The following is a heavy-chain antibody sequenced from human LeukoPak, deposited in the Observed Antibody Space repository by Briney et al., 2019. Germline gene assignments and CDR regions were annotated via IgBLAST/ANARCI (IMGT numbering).Heavy chain of an antibody. Sequence: PGGSLRLSCAASGFTFSSYAMSWVRQAPGKGLEWVSAISGSGGSTYYADSVKGRFTISRDNSKNTLYLQMNSLRAEDTAVYYCAKGSMRVGATKLDYWGQGTLVTVSS. CDR2: ISGSGGST. CDR1: GFTFSSYA. J-gene: IGHJ4*02. V-gene: IGHV3-23*01. CDR3: AKGSMRVGATKLDY. D-gene: IGHD1-26*01.